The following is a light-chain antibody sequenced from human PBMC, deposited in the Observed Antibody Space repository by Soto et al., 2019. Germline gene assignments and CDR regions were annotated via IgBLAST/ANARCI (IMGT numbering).Light chain of an antibody. J-gene: IGLJ2*01. V-gene: IGLV6-57*04. CDR3: QSYDISTVV. CDR2: EGN. Sequence: NFMLTQPHSVSESPGKTVTISCTRSSGSIASNYVQWYQQRPGSVPTPVIYEGNQRPSGVPDRFSGSTDGSSNSASLTISGLQTEDEADYDCQSYDISTVVFGGGTKLTVL. CDR1: SGSIASNY.